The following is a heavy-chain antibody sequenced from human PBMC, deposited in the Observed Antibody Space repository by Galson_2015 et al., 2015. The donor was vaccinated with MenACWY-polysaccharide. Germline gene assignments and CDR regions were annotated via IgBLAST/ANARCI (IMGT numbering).Heavy chain of an antibody. Sequence: SLRLSCAASGFTFDTYSLIWVRQASGQGLQWVSAISGNSAYIYYADSVKGRFTISRDNAKNSLYLQMNSLRAEDTAIYYCASRTRFRTGSGPEDYWGQGTLVTVSS. J-gene: IGHJ4*02. CDR1: GFTFDTYS. V-gene: IGHV3-21*01. D-gene: IGHD1/OR15-1a*01. CDR3: ASRTRFRTGSGPEDY. CDR2: ISGNSAYI.